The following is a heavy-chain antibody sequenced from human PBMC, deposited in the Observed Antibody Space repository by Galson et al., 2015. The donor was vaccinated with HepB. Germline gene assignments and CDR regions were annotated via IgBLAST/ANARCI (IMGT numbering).Heavy chain of an antibody. CDR3: ARDRRNAECDY. J-gene: IGHJ4*02. Sequence: SLRLSCAASGFTFSNFAMSWVRQAPGKGLEWVSGITRSGDSTYYADSVKGRFTISRDNSKNTLYLQMSSLGAEDTAVYYCARDRRNAECDYWGQGTLVTVSS. CDR2: ITRSGDST. V-gene: IGHV3-23*01. CDR1: GFTFSNFA.